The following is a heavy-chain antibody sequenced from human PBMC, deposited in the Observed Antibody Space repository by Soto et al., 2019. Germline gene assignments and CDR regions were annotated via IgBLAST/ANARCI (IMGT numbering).Heavy chain of an antibody. Sequence: SETLSLTCTVSGGSISSYYWSWIRQPPGKGLEWIGYIYYSGSTNYNPSLKSRVTISVDTSKNQFSLKLSSVTAADTAVYYCARADYGGTLGNYWGQGTLVTVSS. D-gene: IGHD4-17*01. CDR1: GGSISSYY. CDR2: IYYSGST. CDR3: ARADYGGTLGNY. J-gene: IGHJ4*02. V-gene: IGHV4-59*01.